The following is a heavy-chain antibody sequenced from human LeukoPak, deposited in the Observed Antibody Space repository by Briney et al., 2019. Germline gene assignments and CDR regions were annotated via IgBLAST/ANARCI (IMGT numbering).Heavy chain of an antibody. V-gene: IGHV3-7*01. CDR3: AREGSGQWLVNYYYYGMDV. CDR2: IKQDGSEK. CDR1: GFTFRSYW. D-gene: IGHD6-19*01. Sequence: GSLRLSCAASGFTFRSYWMSWVRQAPGKGLEWVANIKQDGSEKYYVDSVKGRFTISRDNAKNSLYLQMNSLRAEDTAVYYCAREGSGQWLVNYYYYGMDVWGQGTTVTVSS. J-gene: IGHJ6*02.